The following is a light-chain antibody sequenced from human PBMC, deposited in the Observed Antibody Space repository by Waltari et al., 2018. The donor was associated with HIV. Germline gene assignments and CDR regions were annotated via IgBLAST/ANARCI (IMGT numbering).Light chain of an antibody. CDR3: QQYDVWPLT. CDR2: GAS. V-gene: IGKV3-15*01. Sequence: DILLTQSPPNLSVSPGVRGTLSCRASQTVGLNLAWYQQRPGQPPKSLVYGASIRASGVSSRFTGSGSGTEFTLTITSVRSEDFAMYFCQQYDVWPLTFGGGTNVDLK. J-gene: IGKJ4*01. CDR1: QTVGLN.